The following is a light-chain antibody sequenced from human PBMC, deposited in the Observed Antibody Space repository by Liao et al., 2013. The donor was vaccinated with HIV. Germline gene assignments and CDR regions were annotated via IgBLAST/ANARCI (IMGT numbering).Light chain of an antibody. CDR3: QVWDSSSDHRGVV. CDR2: QDN. CDR1: KLGDKY. J-gene: IGLJ2*01. Sequence: SYELTQPPSVSVSPGQTASITCSGDKLGDKYACWYQQKPGQSPVLVIYQDNKRPSGIPERVSGSNSGNTATLTISRVEAGDEADYYCQVWDSSSDHRGVVFGGGTKLTVL. V-gene: IGLV3-1*01.